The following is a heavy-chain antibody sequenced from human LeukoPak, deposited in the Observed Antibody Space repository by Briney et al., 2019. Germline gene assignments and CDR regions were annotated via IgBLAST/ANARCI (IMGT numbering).Heavy chain of an antibody. D-gene: IGHD1-26*01. V-gene: IGHV3-23*01. CDR2: ISGSGGST. Sequence: SGGSLRLSCAASGFTFSSYAMSWVRQAPGKGLEWVSAISGSGGSTYYADSVKGRFTISRDNSKNTLYLQMNSLRPEDTAVYYCARARSIVGVSPFQHWGQGTLVTVSS. CDR1: GFTFSSYA. J-gene: IGHJ1*01. CDR3: ARARSIVGVSPFQH.